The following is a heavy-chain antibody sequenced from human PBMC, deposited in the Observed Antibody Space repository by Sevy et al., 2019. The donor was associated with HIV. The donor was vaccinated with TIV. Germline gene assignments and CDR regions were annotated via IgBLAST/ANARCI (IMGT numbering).Heavy chain of an antibody. Sequence: GGSLRLSCAASGFTFSRYSMHWVRQAPGKGLEWVATISFDASNKHYADSVKGRFTISRDNFQNSLFLQMNSLRPEDMAVYYCALERLSSDVAEYFQNWGQGTLVTVSS. CDR3: ALERLSSDVAEYFQN. D-gene: IGHD1-1*01. CDR2: ISFDASNK. J-gene: IGHJ1*01. V-gene: IGHV3-30*04. CDR1: GFTFSRYS.